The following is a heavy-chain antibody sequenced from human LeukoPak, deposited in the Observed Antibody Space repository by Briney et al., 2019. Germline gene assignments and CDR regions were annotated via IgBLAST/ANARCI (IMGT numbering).Heavy chain of an antibody. J-gene: IGHJ6*03. Sequence: SETLSLTCTVYGGSISSGSYYWSWIRQPAGKGLEWIGRIYTSGSTNYNPSLKSRVTISVDTSKNQFSLKLSSVTAADTAVYYCARGRYDFWSGYYYYYMDVWGKGTTVTVSS. D-gene: IGHD3-3*01. CDR3: ARGRYDFWSGYYYYYMDV. V-gene: IGHV4-61*02. CDR2: IYTSGST. CDR1: GGSISSGSYY.